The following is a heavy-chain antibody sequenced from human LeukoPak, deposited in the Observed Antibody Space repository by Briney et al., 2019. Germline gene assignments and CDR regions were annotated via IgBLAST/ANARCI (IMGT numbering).Heavy chain of an antibody. V-gene: IGHV3-23*01. CDR1: GFPFSSYA. CDR3: AKSHASIWNVYDY. J-gene: IGHJ4*02. CDR2: ISGSGDST. Sequence: GGSLRLSCAASGFPFSSYAMSWVRLTPGKGLEWVSAISGSGDSTYYADSVKGRFTISRDNSKNTLFLQMNSLRAEDTAVYYCAKSHASIWNVYDYWGQGALVTVSS. D-gene: IGHD1-1*01.